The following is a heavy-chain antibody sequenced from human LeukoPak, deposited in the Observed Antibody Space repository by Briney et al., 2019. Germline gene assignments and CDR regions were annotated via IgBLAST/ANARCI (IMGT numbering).Heavy chain of an antibody. J-gene: IGHJ4*02. CDR3: ARVYDFWSGNHGAYFDY. CDR2: IHYGVTS. D-gene: IGHD3-3*01. V-gene: IGHV4-39*02. Sequence: SSETLSLTCSVSGGSISTTSYYWAWIRQPPGKGLEWIATIHYGVTSHYNPSLESRVTISVDTSKNHFSLLLRSVTATDTALYYCARVYDFWSGNHGAYFDYWGQGTLVSVSS. CDR1: GGSISTTSYY.